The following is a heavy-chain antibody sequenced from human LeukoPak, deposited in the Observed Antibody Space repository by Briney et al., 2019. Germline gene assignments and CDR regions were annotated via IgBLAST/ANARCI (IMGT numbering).Heavy chain of an antibody. J-gene: IGHJ1*01. CDR1: GYTFTGYY. Sequence: ASVKVSCKASGYTFTGYYMHWVRQAPGQGLEWVGWINPNSGGTNYAQKFQGRVTMTRDTSISTAYMELSRLRSDDTAVYYCARDLSDSGSYISPFQYFQHWGQGTLVTVSS. CDR3: ARDLSDSGSYISPFQYFQH. CDR2: INPNSGGT. D-gene: IGHD1-26*01. V-gene: IGHV1-2*02.